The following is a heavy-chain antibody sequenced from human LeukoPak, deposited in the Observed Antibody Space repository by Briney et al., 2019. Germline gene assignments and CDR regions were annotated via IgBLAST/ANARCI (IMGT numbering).Heavy chain of an antibody. D-gene: IGHD2-2*01. CDR3: AREGPVDCSSTSCYADY. CDR2: IGTSSSTHV. CDR1: GFTFSSYS. V-gene: IGHV3-21*01. J-gene: IGHJ4*02. Sequence: GGSLRLSCAASGFTFSSYSMSWVRQAPGKGLEWVSSIGTSSSTHVYYADSVKGRFTISRDKAKNSLSLQMNSLRGEDTAVYYCAREGPVDCSSTSCYADYWGQGTLVTVSS.